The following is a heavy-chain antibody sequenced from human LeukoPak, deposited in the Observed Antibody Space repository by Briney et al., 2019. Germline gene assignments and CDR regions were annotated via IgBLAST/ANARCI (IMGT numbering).Heavy chain of an antibody. Sequence: PSETLSLTCTVSGGSIRSYYWSWIRQPPGKGLEWIGYIFSSGSTNYNPSLKSRVTMSLDTSRSQFSLKLSSVTAADTAVYFCAATVTTWVKWFDPWGQGTLVTVSS. J-gene: IGHJ5*02. D-gene: IGHD4-17*01. V-gene: IGHV4-59*08. CDR1: GGSIRSYY. CDR3: AATVTTWVKWFDP. CDR2: IFSSGST.